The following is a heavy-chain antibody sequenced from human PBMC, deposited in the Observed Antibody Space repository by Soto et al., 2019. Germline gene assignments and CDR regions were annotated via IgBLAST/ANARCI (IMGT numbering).Heavy chain of an antibody. CDR1: GYPVTAYY. CDR3: ARGGGVGVAGSAAFDM. CDR2: INPATGAA. J-gene: IGHJ3*02. V-gene: IGHV1-2*02. D-gene: IGHD3-3*01. Sequence: QLHLVQSGAVVKKPGASVTVSCSASGYPVTAYYMHWVRQAPGRGLEWMGGINPATGAAKYPQTFRGRVTLTRDTSTSTVFMELSGLTSEDSAVFDWARGGGVGVAGSAAFDMWGQGTLVTVSS.